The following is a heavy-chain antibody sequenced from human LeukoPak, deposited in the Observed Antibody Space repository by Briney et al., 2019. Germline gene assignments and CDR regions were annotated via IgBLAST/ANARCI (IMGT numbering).Heavy chain of an antibody. Sequence: SGTLSLTCAVSGGSISSSNWWSWVRQPPGKGLEWIGEIYHSGNTNYNPSLKSRVTISVDKSKNQFSLKLSSVTAADTAVYYCARESPDILTGYYAFDIWGQGTMVTVSS. CDR1: GGSISSSNW. CDR2: IYHSGNT. V-gene: IGHV4-4*02. J-gene: IGHJ3*02. CDR3: ARESPDILTGYYAFDI. D-gene: IGHD3-9*01.